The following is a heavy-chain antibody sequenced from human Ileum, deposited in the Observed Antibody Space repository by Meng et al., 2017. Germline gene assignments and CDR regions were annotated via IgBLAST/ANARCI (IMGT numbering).Heavy chain of an antibody. V-gene: IGHV3-23*01. J-gene: IGHJ4*02. CDR1: GFTFSTYA. CDR3: ARGETGTYYD. D-gene: IGHD1-26*01. CDR2: ITGSGGTT. Sequence: GESLKISCAASGFTFSTYAMYWIRQAPGKGLEWISAITGSGGTTYYADSVKGRFTISRDNFKNTLYLQMNSLRAEDTAVYYCARGETGTYYDWGRGTRVTGSS.